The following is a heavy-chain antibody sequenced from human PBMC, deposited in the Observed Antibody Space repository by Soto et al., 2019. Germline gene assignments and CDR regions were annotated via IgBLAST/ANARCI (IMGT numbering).Heavy chain of an antibody. J-gene: IGHJ6*02. CDR1: GYSFTSYW. CDR2: IDPSDSYT. D-gene: IGHD2-2*01. V-gene: IGHV5-10-1*01. CDR3: ASCSSTSCHYRWNYYYGMDV. Sequence: GESLKISCKGSGYSFTSYWISWVRQMPGKGLEWMGRIDPSDSYTNYSPSFQGHVTISADKSISTAYLQWSSLKASGTAMYYCASCSSTSCHYRWNYYYGMDVWGQGTTVTVSS.